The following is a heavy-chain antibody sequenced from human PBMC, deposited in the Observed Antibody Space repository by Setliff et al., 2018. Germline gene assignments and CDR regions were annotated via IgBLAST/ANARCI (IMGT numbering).Heavy chain of an antibody. V-gene: IGHV3-23*01. D-gene: IGHD3-22*01. Sequence: ETLSLSCAASGFTFSSYAMTWVRQAPGKGLERVSAISGSGGSTYYADSVKGRFTISRDNSKNTLYLQMNSLRAEDTAVYYCAKDNYYDSTPPLVFDYWGQGTLVTVSS. J-gene: IGHJ4*02. CDR3: AKDNYYDSTPPLVFDY. CDR1: GFTFSSYA. CDR2: ISGSGGST.